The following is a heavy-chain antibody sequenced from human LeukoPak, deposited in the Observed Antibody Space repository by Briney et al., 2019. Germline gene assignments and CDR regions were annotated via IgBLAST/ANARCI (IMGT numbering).Heavy chain of an antibody. V-gene: IGHV4-30-4*01. D-gene: IGHD3-10*01. CDR2: IYYSGTT. J-gene: IGHJ5*02. CDR3: ARGVHYYDSGTYYPGWFDP. CDR1: GGSIRSGDYF. Sequence: PSQTLSLTCTVSGGSIRSGDYFWSWIRQPPGKGLEWIGYIYYSGTTYYNQSLKSRVTVSVDTSKNQFSLKLSSVTAADTAVYYCARGVHYYDSGTYYPGWFDPWGQGTLVTVSS.